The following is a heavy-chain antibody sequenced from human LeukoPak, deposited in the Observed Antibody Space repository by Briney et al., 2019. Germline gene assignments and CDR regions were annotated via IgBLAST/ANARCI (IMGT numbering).Heavy chain of an antibody. Sequence: GESLKISCHGSGYSFTSFCIGWVRQMPGKGLEWMGIIYPGDSDTRYSPSFQGQVTISADKSISTTHLQWSCLKASDTARHYCARAGVAYFDYWGQGTLVTVSS. J-gene: IGHJ4*02. CDR3: ARAGVAYFDY. D-gene: IGHD5-12*01. CDR2: IYPGDSDT. CDR1: GYSFTSFC. V-gene: IGHV5-51*01.